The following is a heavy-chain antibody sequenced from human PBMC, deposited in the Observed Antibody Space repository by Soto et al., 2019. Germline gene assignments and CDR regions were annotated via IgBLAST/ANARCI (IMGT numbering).Heavy chain of an antibody. CDR2: ISSDGSSI. V-gene: IGHV3-74*01. CDR1: GFTFSTYW. Sequence: GGSLRLSCAASGFTFSTYWMHWVRQAPGKGLVWVSRISSDGSSICYADSVKGRFTMSRDNAKNSLYLQMNSLGAEDTAVYYCARDNGAGAFDIWGQGTMVTISS. D-gene: IGHD2-8*01. CDR3: ARDNGAGAFDI. J-gene: IGHJ3*02.